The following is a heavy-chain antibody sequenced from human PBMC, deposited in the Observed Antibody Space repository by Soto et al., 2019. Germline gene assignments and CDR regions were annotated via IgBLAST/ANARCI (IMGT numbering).Heavy chain of an antibody. CDR2: ISGSGGST. V-gene: IGHV3-23*01. CDR3: AQRDFQTYDFWSGYYEYFDY. CDR1: GFTFSSYA. D-gene: IGHD3-3*01. J-gene: IGHJ4*02. Sequence: GGSLRLSCAASGFTFSSYAMSWVRQAPGKGLEWVSAISGSGGSTYYADSVKGRFTISRDNSKNTLYLQMNSLRAEDTAVYYCAQRDFQTYDFWSGYYEYFDYWGQGTLVTVSS.